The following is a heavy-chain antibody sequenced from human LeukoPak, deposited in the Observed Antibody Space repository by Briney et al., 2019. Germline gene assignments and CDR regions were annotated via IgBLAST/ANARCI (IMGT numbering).Heavy chain of an antibody. V-gene: IGHV3-23*01. D-gene: IGHD2-15*01. CDR3: AKEGYWVTRPIGAFDI. CDR2: ISGSGGST. CDR1: GFTFSSYA. Sequence: GGSLRLYCAASGFTFSSYAMSWVRQAPGKGLEWVSAISGSGGSTYYADSVKGRFTISRDNSKNTLYLQMNSLRAEDTAVYYCAKEGYWVTRPIGAFDIWGQGTMVTVSS. J-gene: IGHJ3*02.